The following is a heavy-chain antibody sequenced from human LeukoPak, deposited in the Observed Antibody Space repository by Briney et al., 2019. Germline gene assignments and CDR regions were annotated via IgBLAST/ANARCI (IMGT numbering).Heavy chain of an antibody. CDR2: IKQDGSEK. D-gene: IGHD2-15*01. CDR3: ARDPRSAGRYNWFDP. V-gene: IGHV3-7*03. J-gene: IGHJ5*02. Sequence: GGSLRLSCAASGFTFSNYWMAWVRQAPAKGLEWVANIKQDGSEKYYVDSVKGRFTISRDNAKNSLFLETNSLRAEDTAVYYCARDPRSAGRYNWFDPWGQGTLVTVSS. CDR1: GFTFSNYW.